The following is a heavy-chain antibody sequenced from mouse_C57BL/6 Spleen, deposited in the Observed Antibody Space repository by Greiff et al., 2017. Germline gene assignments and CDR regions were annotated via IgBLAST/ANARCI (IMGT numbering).Heavy chain of an antibody. D-gene: IGHD4-1*01. CDR1: GYAFSSSW. V-gene: IGHV1-82*01. CDR2: IYPGDGDT. Sequence: VQLQQSGPELVKPGASVKISCKASGYAFSSSWMNWVKQRPGTGLEWIGRIYPGDGDTNYNGKFKGKATLTADKSSSTAYMQLSSLTTEDSAIYCCAKSNWDRNYSIDYWGQGTTLTVSS. CDR3: AKSNWDRNYSIDY. J-gene: IGHJ2*01.